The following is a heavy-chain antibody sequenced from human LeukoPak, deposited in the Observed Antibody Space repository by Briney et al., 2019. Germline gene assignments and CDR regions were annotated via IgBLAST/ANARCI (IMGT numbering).Heavy chain of an antibody. CDR3: ARQGYGYVYFDF. CDR2: IYGSDDK. D-gene: IGHD5-18*01. Sequence: QSGPTLVNPTETLTLTCTFSGFSLDSPAVGVGWVRQPPGKALEWLALIYGSDDKRYMPSLQNRLTITKDTSKNLVVLTMANVDPVDTATYYCARQGYGYVYFDFWGRGILVTVSS. J-gene: IGHJ4*02. V-gene: IGHV2-5*01. CDR1: GFSLDSPAVG.